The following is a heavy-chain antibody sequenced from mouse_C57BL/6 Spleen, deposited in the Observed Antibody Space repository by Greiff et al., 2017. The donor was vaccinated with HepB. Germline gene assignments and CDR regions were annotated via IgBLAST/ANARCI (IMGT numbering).Heavy chain of an antibody. CDR1: GFTFNTYA. J-gene: IGHJ4*01. CDR3: VRGRIYYGNYEVHYYAMDY. CDR2: IRSKSSNYAT. Sequence: EVQVVESGGGLVQPKGSLKLSCAASGFTFNTYAMHWVRQAPGKGLEWVARIRSKSSNYATYYADSVKDRFTISRDDSQSMLYLQMNNLKTEDTAMYYCVRGRIYYGNYEVHYYAMDYWGQGTSVTVSS. D-gene: IGHD2-1*01. V-gene: IGHV10-3*01.